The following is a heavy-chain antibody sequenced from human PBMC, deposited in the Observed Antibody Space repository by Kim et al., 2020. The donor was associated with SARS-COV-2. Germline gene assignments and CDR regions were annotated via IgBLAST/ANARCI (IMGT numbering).Heavy chain of an antibody. CDR3: ARDRGYCSGGSCYDYYYGMDV. CDR1: GGTFSSYA. V-gene: IGHV1-69*13. D-gene: IGHD2-15*01. CDR2: IIPIFGTA. Sequence: SVKVSCKASGGTFSSYAISWVLQAPGQGLEWMGGIIPIFGTANYAQKFQGRVTITADESTSTAYMELSSLRSEDTAVYYCARDRGYCSGGSCYDYYYGMDVWGQGTTVTVSS. J-gene: IGHJ6*02.